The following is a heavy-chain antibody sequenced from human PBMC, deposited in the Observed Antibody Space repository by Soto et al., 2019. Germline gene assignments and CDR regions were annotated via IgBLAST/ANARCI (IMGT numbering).Heavy chain of an antibody. CDR2: IYYSGTT. D-gene: IGHD3-3*01. V-gene: IGHV4-59*11. CDR1: GGSISSHF. CDR3: ARAYYDFWSGYWRWFDP. J-gene: IGHJ5*02. Sequence: SETLSLTCTVSGGSISSHFWSWIRQPPGKGLEWIGYIYYSGTTNYNPSLKSRVTISVDTSKNQLSLKLNSVTAADTAVYYCARAYYDFWSGYWRWFDPWGQGTLVTVSS.